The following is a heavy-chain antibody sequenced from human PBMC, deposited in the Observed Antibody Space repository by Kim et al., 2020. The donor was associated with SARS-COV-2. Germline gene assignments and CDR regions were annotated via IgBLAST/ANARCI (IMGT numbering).Heavy chain of an antibody. CDR2: ISSDGSFQ. J-gene: IGHJ4*02. D-gene: IGHD3-3*01. V-gene: IGHV3-30*04. CDR3: ARQLRTMEWLFDY. Sequence: GGSLRLSCAASGFTFSGYAFHWVRQAPGRGLECVAVISSDGSFQYYVDSAKGRFTISRDNFENTLYLHMNSLRVEDTATYYCARQLRTMEWLFDYWGQGALVTVSS. CDR1: GFTFSGYA.